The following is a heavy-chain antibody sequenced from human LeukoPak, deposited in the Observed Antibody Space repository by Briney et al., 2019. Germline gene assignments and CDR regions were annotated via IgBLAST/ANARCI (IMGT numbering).Heavy chain of an antibody. CDR3: ARGGRGRYFYYYYYMDV. CDR1: GFTFSSYA. Sequence: GGSLRLSCAASGFTFSSYAIHWVRQSPGKGLEWVALISPDGSNKYYADSVEGRFTISRDNPRNTLYLQMNSLRVEDTAVYYCARGGRGRYFYYYYYMDVWGQGTTVTVSS. D-gene: IGHD3-16*01. J-gene: IGHJ6*03. CDR2: ISPDGSNK. V-gene: IGHV3-30*04.